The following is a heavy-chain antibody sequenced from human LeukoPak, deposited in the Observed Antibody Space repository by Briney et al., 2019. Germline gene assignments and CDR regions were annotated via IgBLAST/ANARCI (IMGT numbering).Heavy chain of an antibody. CDR1: SGSFSGYY. CDR2: INHSGNT. CDR3: ARGRIVGGSPYY. Sequence: PSETLSLTCAVYSGSFSGYYWSWLRQPPGKGLEWIGEINHSGNTNYNPSLTSRVTISVDPSKNQFSLRLSSVTAADTAVYYCARGRIVGGSPYYWGQGGLVSVSS. D-gene: IGHD1-26*01. J-gene: IGHJ4*02. V-gene: IGHV4-34*01.